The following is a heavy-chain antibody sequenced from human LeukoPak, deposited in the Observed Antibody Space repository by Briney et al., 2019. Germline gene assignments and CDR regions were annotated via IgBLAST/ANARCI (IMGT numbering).Heavy chain of an antibody. J-gene: IGHJ5*02. CDR2: INHSGST. D-gene: IGHD3-9*01. Sequence: SETLSLTCAVYGGSFSGYYWSWIRQPPGKGLEWIGEINHSGSTNYNPSLKSRVTISVDTSKNQFSLKLSSVTAADTAVYYCARGGRYLTGYYINWFDPWGQGTLVTVSS. V-gene: IGHV4-34*01. CDR1: GGSFSGYY. CDR3: ARGGRYLTGYYINWFDP.